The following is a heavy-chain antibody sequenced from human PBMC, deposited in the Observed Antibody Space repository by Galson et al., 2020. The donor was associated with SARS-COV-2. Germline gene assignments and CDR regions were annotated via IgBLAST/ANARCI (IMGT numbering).Heavy chain of an antibody. CDR2: ISGGGGST. CDR1: GFTFSSYA. V-gene: IGHV3-23*01. J-gene: IGHJ4*02. D-gene: IGHD3-10*01. CDR3: AKALGVRGVIDY. Sequence: TGGSLRLSCAASGFTFSSYAMSWVRQAPGKGLEWVSLISGGGGSTYYADSVKGRFAFSRDDSKNTLYLQTNSLRAEDTAVYYCAKALGVRGVIDYWGQGTLVTVSS.